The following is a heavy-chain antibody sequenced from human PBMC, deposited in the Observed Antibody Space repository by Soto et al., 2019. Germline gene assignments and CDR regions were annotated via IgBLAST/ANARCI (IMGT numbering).Heavy chain of an antibody. CDR3: ARDAPGVAPY. CDR2: INYRGTT. CDR1: GGPIINGDSY. J-gene: IGHJ4*02. D-gene: IGHD2-15*01. Sequence: QVQLQESGPRLVKPSQTLSLTCTVSGGPIINGDSYLNWIRQHPEKGLEWLGYINYRGTTNYNTALRSRILISIDTSKNQFSLRLTSVTDADTAVYYCARDAPGVAPYWGQGTLVTVSS. V-gene: IGHV4-31*03.